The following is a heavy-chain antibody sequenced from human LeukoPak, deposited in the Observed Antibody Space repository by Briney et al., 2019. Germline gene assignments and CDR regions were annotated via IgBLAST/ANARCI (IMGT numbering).Heavy chain of an antibody. CDR3: ARYCGSTSCYRTHDVFDI. Sequence: SETLSLTCTVSGGSISNYYWSWIRQAPGKGLEWIGDISYSGSTNYNPSLKSRVTISVDTSKNQFSLKLSSVTAADTAVYYCARYCGSTSCYRTHDVFDIWGQGTMVTVSS. CDR1: GGSISNYY. CDR2: ISYSGST. D-gene: IGHD2-2*01. V-gene: IGHV4-59*01. J-gene: IGHJ3*02.